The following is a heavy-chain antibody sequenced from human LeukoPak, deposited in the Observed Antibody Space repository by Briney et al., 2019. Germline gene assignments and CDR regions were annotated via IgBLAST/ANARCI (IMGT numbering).Heavy chain of an antibody. V-gene: IGHV3-21*01. J-gene: IGHJ4*02. CDR3: VTSWIRQPGDC. D-gene: IGHD1-1*01. CDR2: ISSSSSYI. CDR1: GFTFSSYS. Sequence: GGSLRLSCAASGFTFSSYSMNWVRPAPGKGLEWVSSISSSSSYIYYADSVKGRFTISRDNAKNSLYLQMNSLRAEDTAVYYCVTSWIRQPGDCWGQGILVTVSS.